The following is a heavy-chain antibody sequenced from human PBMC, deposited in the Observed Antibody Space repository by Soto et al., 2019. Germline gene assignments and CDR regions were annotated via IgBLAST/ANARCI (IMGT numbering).Heavy chain of an antibody. J-gene: IGHJ4*02. CDR2: IYSGGST. D-gene: IGHD6-13*01. CDR3: AREHSSSWYVDY. V-gene: IGHV3-66*01. CDR1: GFTVSSKY. Sequence: EVQLVESGGGLVQPGGSLRLSCAASGFTVSSKYMSWVRQAPGKGLEWVSVIYSGGSTYYADSVKGRFTISRDNSKNSLYLRMNSLRAEVTAVYYCAREHSSSWYVDYWGQGTLVTVSS.